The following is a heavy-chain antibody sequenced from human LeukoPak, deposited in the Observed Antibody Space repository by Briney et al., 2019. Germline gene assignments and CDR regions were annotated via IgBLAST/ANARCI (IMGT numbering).Heavy chain of an antibody. Sequence: SETLSFTCTVSGDSISSFFWSWIRQPPGKGLEWIGYIYSGSTNYNPSLKSRVIMSVDTSKNQFSLKLSSVTAADTAVYYCARDIGGIAAPFDPWGQGTLVTVSS. D-gene: IGHD6-13*01. V-gene: IGHV4-4*08. CDR2: IYSGST. CDR3: ARDIGGIAAPFDP. J-gene: IGHJ5*02. CDR1: GDSISSFF.